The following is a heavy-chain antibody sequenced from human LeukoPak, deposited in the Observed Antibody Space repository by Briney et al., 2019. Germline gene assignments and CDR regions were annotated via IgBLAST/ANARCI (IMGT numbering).Heavy chain of an antibody. CDR3: ARQSIAARGYYYYMDV. Sequence: SETLSLTCTVSGGSINSSSYYWGWIRQPPGKGLEWIGSVYCSGSTHYNPSLKSQVTISVDTSKNHFSLRLSSVTAADTAVYYCARQSIAARGYYYYMDVWGKGTTVTVSS. D-gene: IGHD6-6*01. J-gene: IGHJ6*03. V-gene: IGHV4-39*01. CDR1: GGSINSSSYY. CDR2: VYCSGST.